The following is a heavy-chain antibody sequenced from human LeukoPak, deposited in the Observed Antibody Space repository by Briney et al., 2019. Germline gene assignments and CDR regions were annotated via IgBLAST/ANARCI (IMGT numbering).Heavy chain of an antibody. CDR1: GGSFSGYY. D-gene: IGHD2-15*01. J-gene: IGHJ3*02. CDR2: LYYSGST. CDR3: ARDRYCSGGSCYSRAFDI. V-gene: IGHV4-34*01. Sequence: SETLSLTCAGYGGSFSGYYWSWLRQPPGKGLEWFGSLYYSGSTYYNPSLKSRVTISVDTSKNQFSLKLSSVTAADTAVYYCARDRYCSGGSCYSRAFDIWGQGTMVTVSS.